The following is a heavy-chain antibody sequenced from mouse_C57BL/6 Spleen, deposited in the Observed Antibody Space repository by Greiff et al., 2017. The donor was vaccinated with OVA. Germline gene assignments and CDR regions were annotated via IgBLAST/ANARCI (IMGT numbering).Heavy chain of an antibody. CDR3: TRGITTVVATRGYFDY. V-gene: IGHV1-15*01. CDR2: IDPETGGT. D-gene: IGHD1-1*01. J-gene: IGHJ2*01. CDR1: GYTFTDYE. Sequence: LVESGAELVRPGASVTLSCKASGYTFTDYEMHWVKQTPVHGLEWIGAIDPETGGTAYNQKFKGKAILTADKSSSTAYMELRSLTSEDSAVYYCTRGITTVVATRGYFDYWGQGTTLTVSS.